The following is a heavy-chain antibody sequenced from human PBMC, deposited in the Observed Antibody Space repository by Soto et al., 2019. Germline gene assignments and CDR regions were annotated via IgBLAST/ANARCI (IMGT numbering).Heavy chain of an antibody. CDR3: THSWTYSSDNRV. Sequence: EEQLVESGGGLVKPGGSLRLSCAGSGFTFSLAWMNWVRQAPGKGLEWVGRIKSEGSGGTTDYAAPVKGRFTISRDDSINTLYLQMNNLKTEDTAVYYCTHSWTYSSDNRVWGQGTMVTVSS. CDR2: IKSEGSGGTT. D-gene: IGHD2-21*01. CDR1: GFTFSLAW. V-gene: IGHV3-15*07. J-gene: IGHJ3*01.